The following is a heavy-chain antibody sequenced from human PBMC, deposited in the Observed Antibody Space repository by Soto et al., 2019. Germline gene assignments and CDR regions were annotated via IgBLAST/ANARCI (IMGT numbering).Heavy chain of an antibody. V-gene: IGHV3-23*01. J-gene: IGHJ4*02. D-gene: IGHD6-19*01. CDR1: GFTFSSYA. CDR3: ASRSSGWYFDY. Sequence: EVQLLESGGGLVQPGGSLRLSCAAAGFTFSSYATSWVRHVPGKGLEWVSVSSGSGGSTYYADSVKGRFTISRDNSKNTLYLQMNSLRAEDTAVYYCASRSSGWYFDYWGQGTLVTVSS. CDR2: SSGSGGST.